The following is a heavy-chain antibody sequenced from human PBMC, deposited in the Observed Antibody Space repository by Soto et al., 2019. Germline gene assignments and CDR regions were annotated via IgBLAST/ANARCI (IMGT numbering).Heavy chain of an antibody. CDR2: IKSKTDGGTT. CDR3: TTLSITIFGVVLMDV. D-gene: IGHD3-3*01. J-gene: IGHJ6*02. V-gene: IGHV3-15*07. Sequence: GGSLRLSCAVSGFTFSNAWMNWVRQAPGKGLEWVGRIKSKTDGGTTDYAAPVKGRFTISRDDSKNTLYLQMNSLKTEDTAVYYCTTLSITIFGVVLMDVWGQGTTVTVSS. CDR1: GFTFSNAW.